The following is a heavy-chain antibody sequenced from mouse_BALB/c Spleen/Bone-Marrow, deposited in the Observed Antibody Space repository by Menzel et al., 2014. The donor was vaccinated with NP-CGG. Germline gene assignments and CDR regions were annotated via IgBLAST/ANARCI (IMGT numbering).Heavy chain of an antibody. CDR2: IDPSDSET. J-gene: IGHJ3*01. V-gene: IGHV1S126*01. D-gene: IGHD1-3*01. Sequence: QVQLKESGPQLVRPGASVKISCKASGHSFTSYWMHWVKQRPGQGLEWIGMIDPSDSETKLNQKFKDKATLTVDKSSSTAYLHLSSPTSEDSAVYSCARRDNAPFAYGGQGTLVPVSA. CDR3: ARRDNAPFAY. CDR1: GHSFTSYW.